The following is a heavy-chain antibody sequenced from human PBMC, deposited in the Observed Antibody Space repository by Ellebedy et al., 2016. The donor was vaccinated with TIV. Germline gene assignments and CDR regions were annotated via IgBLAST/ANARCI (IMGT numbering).Heavy chain of an antibody. V-gene: IGHV3-33*08. CDR3: ARDGRAYCGGDCYSGSGETLPLEY. Sequence: GESLKISCAASGFTFSSYGMHWVRQAPGKGLEWVAVIWYDGSNKYYADSVKGRFTISRDNSKNTLYLQMNSLRAEETAVYYCARDGRAYCGGDCYSGSGETLPLEYWGQGTLVTVSS. CDR2: IWYDGSNK. CDR1: GFTFSSYG. D-gene: IGHD2-21*02. J-gene: IGHJ4*02.